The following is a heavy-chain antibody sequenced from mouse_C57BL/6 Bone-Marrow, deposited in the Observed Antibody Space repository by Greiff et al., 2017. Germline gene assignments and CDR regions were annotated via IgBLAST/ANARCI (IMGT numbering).Heavy chain of an antibody. Sequence: VQLQQSGPELVKPGASVKISCKASGYSFTDYNMNWVKQSNGKSLEWIGVINPNYGTTSYNQKFKGKATLTVDQSSSTAYMQLNSLASEDSAVYYCAGHYYGRSSYYFDYWGQGTTLTVSS. J-gene: IGHJ2*01. CDR1: GYSFTDYN. V-gene: IGHV1-39*01. CDR2: INPNYGTT. D-gene: IGHD1-1*01. CDR3: AGHYYGRSSYYFDY.